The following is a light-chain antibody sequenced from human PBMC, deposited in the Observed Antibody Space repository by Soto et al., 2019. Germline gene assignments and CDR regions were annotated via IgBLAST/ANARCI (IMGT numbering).Light chain of an antibody. CDR1: SSDVGSCKF. Sequence: QSALTQPPSASRSPGQSVTISCTGTSSDVGSCKFVSWYQQYPGKAPKLIIFEVSQRPSGVPERFSGFKSGNTASLTVSGLQAEDEADYYCSSCGGSNNPYVFGTGTKVTVL. J-gene: IGLJ1*01. V-gene: IGLV2-8*01. CDR2: EVS. CDR3: SSCGGSNNPYV.